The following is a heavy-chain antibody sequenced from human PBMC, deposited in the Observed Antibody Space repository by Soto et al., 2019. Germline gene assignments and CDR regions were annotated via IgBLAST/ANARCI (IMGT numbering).Heavy chain of an antibody. CDR2: INHSVST. Sequence: SETLSLTCAVYGGSFSGYYWSWIRQPPGKGLEWIGEINHSVSTNYNPSLKSRVTISVDTSKNQFSLKLSSVTAADTAVYYCARGRRVINRFDPWGQGTRVTVSS. J-gene: IGHJ5*02. CDR3: ARGRRVINRFDP. CDR1: GGSFSGYY. D-gene: IGHD3-9*01. V-gene: IGHV4-34*01.